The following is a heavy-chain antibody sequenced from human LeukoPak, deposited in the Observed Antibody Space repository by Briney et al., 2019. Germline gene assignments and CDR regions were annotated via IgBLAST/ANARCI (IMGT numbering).Heavy chain of an antibody. J-gene: IGHJ5*02. Sequence: GGSLRLSCAASGFTFSSYGMHWVRQAPGKGLEWVAVIWYDGSNKYYADSVKGRFTISRDNSKNTLYLQMNSLRAEDTAVNYCARSILTGYNWFDPWSQGTLVTVSS. CDR2: IWYDGSNK. D-gene: IGHD3-9*01. CDR1: GFTFSSYG. V-gene: IGHV3-33*01. CDR3: ARSILTGYNWFDP.